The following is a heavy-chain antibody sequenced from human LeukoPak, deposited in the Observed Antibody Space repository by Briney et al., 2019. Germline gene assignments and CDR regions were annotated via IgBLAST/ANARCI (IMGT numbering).Heavy chain of an antibody. CDR2: MYLSGTT. D-gene: IGHD3-22*01. CDR1: GDSINSLDL. V-gene: IGHV4-4*02. J-gene: IGHJ4*02. CDR3: AGLVGRYSSGLYYYYFDY. Sequence: SGTLSLTCTVSGDSINSLDLWSWVRQPPGKGLEWIGEMYLSGTTHSNPSVKSRVTISIDKSKNQFFLNLSSVTAADTAVYYCAGLVGRYSSGLYYYYFDYWGQGTLVAVSS.